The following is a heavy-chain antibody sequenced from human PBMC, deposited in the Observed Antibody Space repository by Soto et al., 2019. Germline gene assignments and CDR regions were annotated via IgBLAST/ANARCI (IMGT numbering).Heavy chain of an antibody. Sequence: EVQLLESGGGLVQPGGSLRLSCAASGFTFSSYAMSWVRQAPGKGLEWVSAISGSGGSTYYADSVKGRCTISRDNSKNTLYLQNNSLRAEDTTVYYCAKDQSRDSSSWYNYYYYYGMDVWGQGTTVTVSS. CDR1: GFTFSSYA. CDR3: AKDQSRDSSSWYNYYYYYGMDV. CDR2: ISGSGGST. J-gene: IGHJ6*02. V-gene: IGHV3-23*01. D-gene: IGHD6-13*01.